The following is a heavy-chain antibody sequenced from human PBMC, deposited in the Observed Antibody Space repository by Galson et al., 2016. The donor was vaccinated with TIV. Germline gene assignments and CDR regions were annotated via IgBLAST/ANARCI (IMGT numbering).Heavy chain of an antibody. CDR2: IKQDGGEK. V-gene: IGHV3-7*01. J-gene: IGHJ6*02. CDR1: GFTFSSHW. Sequence: SLRLSCAASGFTFSSHWMTWVRQTPGKGLEWVANIKQDGGEKYYVESVRGRFIISRDNAKNSLYLQMNSLGAEDTAIYYCARSAEGFRDENGMDVWGQGTTVTVSS. D-gene: IGHD3-10*01. CDR3: ARSAEGFRDENGMDV.